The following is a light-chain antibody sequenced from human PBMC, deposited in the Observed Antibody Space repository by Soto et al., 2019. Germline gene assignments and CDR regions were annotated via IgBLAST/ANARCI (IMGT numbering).Light chain of an antibody. CDR2: DTS. CDR1: QSVSSY. J-gene: IGKJ5*01. V-gene: IGKV3-11*01. CDR3: QQRQYWPPIT. Sequence: EIVLTQSPGTLSLSPGERATLSCRASQSVSSYLAWYQQKPGQAPRLLIYDTSNRATGVPARFSGSGSGTDFTLTISSLEPEDCAIYYCQQRQYWPPITFGQGTRLEIK.